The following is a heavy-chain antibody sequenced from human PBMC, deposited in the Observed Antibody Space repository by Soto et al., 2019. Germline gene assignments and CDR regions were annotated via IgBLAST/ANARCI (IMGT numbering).Heavy chain of an antibody. Sequence: QVQLQESGPGLVKPSQTLSLACTVSGGSISGGGYYWSWIRQHPGKGLEWIEYIYYSGSTYYNPSLKSRVTISVDTSKNQFSLKLSSVTAADTAVYYCARDYRASYPAYYYYGMYVLGQGTTVTVSS. J-gene: IGHJ6*02. V-gene: IGHV4-31*03. CDR2: IYYSGST. CDR3: ARDYRASYPAYYYYGMYV. CDR1: GGSISGGGYY. D-gene: IGHD3-16*02.